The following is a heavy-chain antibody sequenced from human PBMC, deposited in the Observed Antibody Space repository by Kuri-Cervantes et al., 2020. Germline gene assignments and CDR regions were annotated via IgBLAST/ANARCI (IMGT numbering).Heavy chain of an antibody. CDR1: GGSFSGYY. Sequence: SETLSLTCAVYGGSFSGYYWSWIRQPPGKGLEWIGEINHSGSTNYNPSLKSRVTISVDTSKNQFSLKLSSVTAEDTAVYYCARWSGTYYDYWGQGTLVTVSS. J-gene: IGHJ4*02. CDR3: ARWSGTYYDY. CDR2: INHSGST. D-gene: IGHD3-3*01. V-gene: IGHV4-34*01.